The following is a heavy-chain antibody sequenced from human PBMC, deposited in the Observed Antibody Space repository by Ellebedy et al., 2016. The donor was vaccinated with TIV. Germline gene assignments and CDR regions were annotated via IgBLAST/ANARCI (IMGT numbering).Heavy chain of an antibody. CDR1: GFTFSSYA. D-gene: IGHD3-16*02. CDR2: MPGSGGRI. V-gene: IGHV3-23*01. Sequence: GESLKISCAASGFTFSSYAMSWVRQAPRKRLELVSTMPGSGGRIYHADSVKGRFTISRDNSNNTLYLQMNSLRAEDTAVYYCAKDLIDGDYADYWGQGTLVTVSS. J-gene: IGHJ4*02. CDR3: AKDLIDGDYADY.